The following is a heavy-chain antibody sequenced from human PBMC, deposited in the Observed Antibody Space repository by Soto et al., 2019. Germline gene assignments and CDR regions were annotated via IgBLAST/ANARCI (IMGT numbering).Heavy chain of an antibody. D-gene: IGHD3-16*02. Sequence: EVQLVESGGGLVKPGGSLRLSCAASGFTFSNAWMSWVRQAPGKCLEWVASIKSKIDGGTMDHAAPVKGRFTISRDDSKNTLYLQMDSLETEDTAVYYCTTYDYIWGSDRYRWAYWGQGALVTVSS. CDR3: TTYDYIWGSDRYRWAY. CDR2: IKSKIDGGTM. J-gene: IGHJ4*02. CDR1: GFTFSNAW. V-gene: IGHV3-15*01.